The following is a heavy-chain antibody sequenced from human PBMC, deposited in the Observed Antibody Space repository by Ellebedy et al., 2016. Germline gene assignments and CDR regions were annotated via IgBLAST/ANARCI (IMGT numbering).Heavy chain of an antibody. CDR2: IKQDESEK. D-gene: IGHD5-24*01. J-gene: IGHJ6*02. CDR1: GFSVSSNY. Sequence: GESLKISCVVSGFSVSSNYLSWVRQAPGKGLEWVANIKQDESEKYYVNSVKGRFTISRDNAKNSVFLQMNSLRAEDTATYYCAKVQCPGRWSNCPLDVWGQGTTVTVSS. V-gene: IGHV3-7*01. CDR3: AKVQCPGRWSNCPLDV.